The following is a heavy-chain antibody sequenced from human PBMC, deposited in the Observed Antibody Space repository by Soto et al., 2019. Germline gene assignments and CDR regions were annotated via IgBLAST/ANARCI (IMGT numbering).Heavy chain of an antibody. CDR2: ISHDGSNT. V-gene: IGHV3-30*18. Sequence: QVQVVESGGGVVQPGRSLRLSCAASGFTFRTYAMHWVRQAPGKGLEWVAVISHDGSNTDYGDSVKGRFTISRDNSKSTLSLKMNSLRLEDRGVYYGAKDPGSTDYFFPPWGKGPLVGFPS. D-gene: IGHD4-17*01. J-gene: IGHJ5*02. CDR3: AKDPGSTDYFFPP. CDR1: GFTFRTYA.